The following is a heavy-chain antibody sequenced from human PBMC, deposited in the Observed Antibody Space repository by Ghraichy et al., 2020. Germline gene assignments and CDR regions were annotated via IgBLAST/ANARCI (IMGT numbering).Heavy chain of an antibody. CDR1: GFTFSSYS. V-gene: IGHV3-21*01. Sequence: GGSLRLSCAASGFTFSSYSMNWVRQAPGKGLEWVSSISSSSSYIYYADSVKGRFTISRDNAKNPLYLQMNSLRAEDTAVYYCARVSPAEYSSGWYDSRLPAVSWGQGTLVTVSS. CDR2: ISSSSSYI. D-gene: IGHD6-19*01. J-gene: IGHJ5*02. CDR3: ARVSPAEYSSGWYDSRLPAVS.